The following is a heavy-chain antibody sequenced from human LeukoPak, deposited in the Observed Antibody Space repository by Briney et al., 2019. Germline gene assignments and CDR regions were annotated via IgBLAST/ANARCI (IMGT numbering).Heavy chain of an antibody. CDR2: IYPDDSDI. CDR1: GYSFTTYW. Sequence: GESPKISCKGSGYSFTTYWIGWVRQMPGKGLEWMGIIYPDDSDIRYSPSFQGQVTISADKSISTAYLQWSSLKASDSAIYYCARRGGSLNYFDSWGQGTLVTVSS. V-gene: IGHV5-51*01. CDR3: ARRGGSLNYFDS. D-gene: IGHD1-26*01. J-gene: IGHJ4*02.